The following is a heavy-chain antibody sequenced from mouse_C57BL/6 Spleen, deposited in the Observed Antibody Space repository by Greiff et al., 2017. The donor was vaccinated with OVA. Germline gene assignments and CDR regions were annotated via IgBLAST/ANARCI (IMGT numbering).Heavy chain of an antibody. J-gene: IGHJ2*01. CDR2: ISYDGSN. V-gene: IGHV3-6*01. Sequence: EVKLMESGPGLVKPSQSLSLTCSVTGYSITSGYYWNWIRQFPGNKLEWMGYISYDGSNNYNPSLKNRISITRDTSKNQFFLKLNSVTTEDTATYYCARKGDYEDYWGQGTTLTVSS. D-gene: IGHD1-1*01. CDR3: ARKGDYEDY. CDR1: GYSITSGYY.